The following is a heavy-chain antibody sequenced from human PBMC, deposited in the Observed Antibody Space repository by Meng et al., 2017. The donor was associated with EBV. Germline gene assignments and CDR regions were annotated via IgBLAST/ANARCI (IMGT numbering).Heavy chain of an antibody. CDR3: AHRRDEYSSSWYGWFDP. Sequence: QITLKDSGPTLVKPTQTLTLTYTFSGFSLSTSGVGVGWIRQPPGKALEWLALIYWDDDKRYSPSLKSRLTITKDTSKNQVVLTMTNMDPVDTATYYCAHRRDEYSSSWYGWFDPWGQGTLVTVSS. D-gene: IGHD6-13*01. CDR2: IYWDDDK. J-gene: IGHJ5*02. V-gene: IGHV2-5*02. CDR1: GFSLSTSGVG.